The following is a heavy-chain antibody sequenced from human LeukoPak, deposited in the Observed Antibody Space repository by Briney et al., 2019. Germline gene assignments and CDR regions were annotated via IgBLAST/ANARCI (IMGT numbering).Heavy chain of an antibody. J-gene: IGHJ4*02. CDR2: IYYSGST. CDR1: GGSISSYY. Sequence: PSETLFLTCTVSGGSISSYYWSRIRQPPGKGLEWIGYIYYSGSTNYNPSLKSRVTISVDTSKNQFSLKLSSVTAADTAVYYCARIGSSGYCDYWGQGTLVTVSS. V-gene: IGHV4-59*01. D-gene: IGHD3-22*01. CDR3: ARIGSSGYCDY.